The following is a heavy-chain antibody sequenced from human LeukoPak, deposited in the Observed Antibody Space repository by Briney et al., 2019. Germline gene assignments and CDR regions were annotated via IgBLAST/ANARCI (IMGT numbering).Heavy chain of an antibody. CDR1: GFTFSSYA. Sequence: GGSLRLSCAASGFTFSSYAMHWVRQAPGKGLEWVSGISWNSGSIGYADSVKGRFTISRDNAKNSLYLQMNSLRAEDTALYYCAKLLLGYSYGYDYWGQGTLVTVSS. V-gene: IGHV3-9*01. D-gene: IGHD5-18*01. CDR3: AKLLLGYSYGYDY. CDR2: ISWNSGSI. J-gene: IGHJ4*02.